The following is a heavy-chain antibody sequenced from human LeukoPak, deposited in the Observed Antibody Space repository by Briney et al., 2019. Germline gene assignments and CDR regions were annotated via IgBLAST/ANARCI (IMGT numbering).Heavy chain of an antibody. J-gene: IGHJ4*02. CDR3: ARDSGSGNNDY. V-gene: IGHV1-3*01. CDR1: GYTFTTYA. D-gene: IGHD1-26*01. Sequence: ASVKVSCKASGYTFTTYAIHWVRQAPGQRLEWMGWISAGNGNTKYSQNFQGRVTFISNTSATTAFMELSSLRSEDAAVYYCARDSGSGNNDYWGQGTLVTVSS. CDR2: ISAGNGNT.